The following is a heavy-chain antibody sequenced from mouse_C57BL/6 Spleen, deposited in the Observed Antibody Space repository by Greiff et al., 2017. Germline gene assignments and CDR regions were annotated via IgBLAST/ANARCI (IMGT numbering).Heavy chain of an antibody. CDR2: FYPGSGSI. J-gene: IGHJ1*03. CDR3: ARHEGYHDGYYVGYFDV. Sequence: QVQLQQSGAELVKPGASVKLSCKASGYTFTEYTIHWVKQRSGQGLEWIGWFYPGSGSIKYNEKFKDKATLTADKSSSTGYMELSRLTSEDSAVYGCARHEGYHDGYYVGYFDVWGTGTTVTVSS. V-gene: IGHV1-62-2*01. D-gene: IGHD2-3*01. CDR1: GYTFTEYT.